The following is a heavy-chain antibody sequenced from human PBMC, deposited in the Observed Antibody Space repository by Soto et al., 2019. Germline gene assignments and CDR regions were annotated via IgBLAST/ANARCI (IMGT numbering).Heavy chain of an antibody. V-gene: IGHV3-74*01. Sequence: EVQLVESGGGLVQPGGSLRLSCAASGFTFSSYWMHWVRQAPGKGLVWVSSISTDASSTSYADPVKGLFTISRDNAKNTLYLQMTRVRAEDTAVYYCARLPNKSPQNWGQGTLVSVSP. J-gene: IGHJ1*01. CDR1: GFTFSSYW. CDR2: ISTDASST. CDR3: ARLPNKSPQN.